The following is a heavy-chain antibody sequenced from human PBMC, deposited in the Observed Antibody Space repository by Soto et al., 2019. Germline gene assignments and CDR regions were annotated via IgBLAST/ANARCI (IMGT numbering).Heavy chain of an antibody. V-gene: IGHV3-21*01. CDR1: GFTFSSYS. CDR3: ARDTSIHRPIDY. D-gene: IGHD2-2*02. CDR2: ISSSSSYI. J-gene: IGHJ4*02. Sequence: EVQLVESGGGLVKPGGSLRLSCAASGFTFSSYSMNWVRQAPGKGLEWVSSISSSSSYIYYADSVKGRFTISRDNAKNSLYLQMNSLRAEDTAVYYCARDTSIHRPIDYWGQGTLVTVSS.